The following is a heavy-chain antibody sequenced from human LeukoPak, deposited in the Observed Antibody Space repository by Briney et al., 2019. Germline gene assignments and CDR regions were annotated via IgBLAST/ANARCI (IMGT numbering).Heavy chain of an antibody. V-gene: IGHV3-48*03. CDR2: ISSSGSDI. D-gene: IGHD5-24*01. J-gene: IGHJ6*02. CDR1: GLIFNNYE. CDR3: ARDLAYDYNYFYYGLDG. Sequence: GGSLRLSCAASGLIFNNYEMKWVRQAPGKGLEWDSSISSSGSDIHYADSVTGRFATSRDNAKNSLYLQMNSLTAEGTAAYYCARDLAYDYNYFYYGLDGWGQGTTVTVSS.